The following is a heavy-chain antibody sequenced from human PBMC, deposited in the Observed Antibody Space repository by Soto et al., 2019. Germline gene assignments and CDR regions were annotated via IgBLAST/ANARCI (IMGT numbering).Heavy chain of an antibody. D-gene: IGHD1-1*01. J-gene: IGHJ6*02. CDR1: GDSVSRTSAA. Sequence: QIPALLCAISGDSVSRTSAALNWIRQPPSRGVEWLGRTYYRSKWYNDYAVSVKSRITINPDTSKNQFSLQPNSVTPEDTAVYYCAREAWNTNYYYYDMDVWGQGTTVTVSS. CDR3: AREAWNTNYYYYDMDV. CDR2: TYYRSKWYN. V-gene: IGHV6-1*01.